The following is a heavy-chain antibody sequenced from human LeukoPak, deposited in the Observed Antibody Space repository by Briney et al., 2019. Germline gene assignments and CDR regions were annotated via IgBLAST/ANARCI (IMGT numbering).Heavy chain of an antibody. V-gene: IGHV1-2*06. CDR3: ARAGFFNPPQAFDI. J-gene: IGHJ3*02. CDR2: INPSSGGT. D-gene: IGHD3-3*01. CDR1: GYTFIDYY. Sequence: GASVKVSCKASGYTFIDYYMHWVRQAPGQGLEWMGRINPSSGGTNYAQKFQGRVTMTRDTSISTAYMELSRLRSDDTAVYYCARAGFFNPPQAFDIWGQGTMVTVSS.